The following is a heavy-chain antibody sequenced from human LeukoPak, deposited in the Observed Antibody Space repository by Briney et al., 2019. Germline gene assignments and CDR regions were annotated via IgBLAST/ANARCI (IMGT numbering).Heavy chain of an antibody. Sequence: PGGSLRLSCAASGFTFSSYSMNWVRQAPGKGLEWVSAISGSGGSTYYADSVKGRFTISRDDSKNTLYLQMNSLRAEDTAVYYCAKIGRAERATGYWGQGTLVTVSS. D-gene: IGHD6-19*01. V-gene: IGHV3-23*01. CDR3: AKIGRAERATGY. CDR1: GFTFSSYS. CDR2: ISGSGGST. J-gene: IGHJ4*02.